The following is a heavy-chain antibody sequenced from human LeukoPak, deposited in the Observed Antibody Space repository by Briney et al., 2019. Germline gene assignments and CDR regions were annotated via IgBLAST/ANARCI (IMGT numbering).Heavy chain of an antibody. V-gene: IGHV4-59*01. Sequence: SETLSLTCTVSGGSISSYYWSWIRQPPGKGLEWIGYIYYSGSTNYNPSLKSRVTISVDTSKNQFSLKLDSVTAANTAVYYCARGPLSGSFYTFDYWGQGTLVTVSS. CDR3: ARGPLSGSFYTFDY. D-gene: IGHD1-26*01. CDR1: GGSISSYY. J-gene: IGHJ4*02. CDR2: IYYSGST.